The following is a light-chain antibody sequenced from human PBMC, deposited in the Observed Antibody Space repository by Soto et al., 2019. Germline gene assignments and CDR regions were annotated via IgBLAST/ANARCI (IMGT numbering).Light chain of an antibody. CDR3: SSYTSSSTLVV. J-gene: IGLJ2*01. Sequence: QSALPRLASLSGSPGRSIPISATGTSSDVGGYNFVSWFQQHQGKAPNPMIYVAIIRPSGVSNRFSSSKSGNTASLTISGLQVEDEADYYCSSYTSSSTLVVFGGGTKLTVL. CDR1: SSDVGGYNF. V-gene: IGLV2-14*03. CDR2: VAI.